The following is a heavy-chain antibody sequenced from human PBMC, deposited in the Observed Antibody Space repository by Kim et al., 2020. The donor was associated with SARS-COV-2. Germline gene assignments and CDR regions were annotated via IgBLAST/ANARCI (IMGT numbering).Heavy chain of an antibody. V-gene: IGHV3-23*01. Sequence: GGSLRLSCAASGFTFSSYAMSWVRQAPGKGLEWVSAISGSGGSTYYADSVKGRFTISRGNSKNTLYLQMNSLRAEDTAVYYCAKAPSWNYGDYYYYGMDVWGQGTTVTVSS. CDR2: ISGSGGST. CDR3: AKAPSWNYGDYYYYGMDV. CDR1: GFTFSSYA. D-gene: IGHD1-7*01. J-gene: IGHJ6*02.